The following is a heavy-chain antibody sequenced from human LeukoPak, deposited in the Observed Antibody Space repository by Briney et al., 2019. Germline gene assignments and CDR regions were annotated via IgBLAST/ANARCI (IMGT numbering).Heavy chain of an antibody. CDR1: GFTFSSYG. V-gene: IGHV3-30*02. D-gene: IGHD3-10*01. J-gene: IGHJ4*02. CDR2: IRYDGSNK. Sequence: PGGSLRLSCAASGFTFSSYGMHWVRQAPGKGLEWVAFIRYDGSNKYYADSVKGRFTISRDNSKNTLYLQMNSLRAEDTAVYYCAKDLPLTMVRGVSALDYWGQGTLVTVSS. CDR3: AKDLPLTMVRGVSALDY.